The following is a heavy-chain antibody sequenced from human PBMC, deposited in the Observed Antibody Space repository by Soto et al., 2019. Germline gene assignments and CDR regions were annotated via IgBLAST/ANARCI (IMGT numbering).Heavy chain of an antibody. V-gene: IGHV3-11*01. J-gene: IGHJ3*02. CDR3: ARDGDSGERDAFDI. CDR1: GFTFSDYY. Sequence: GGSLRLSCAASGFTFSDYYMSWIRQAPGKGLEWVSYISSSGSTISYADSVKGLFNISRDNAKNSLYLQMNSLRAEDAAVYYCARDGDSGERDAFDIWGQGTMVTVSS. CDR2: ISSSGSTI. D-gene: IGHD2-15*01.